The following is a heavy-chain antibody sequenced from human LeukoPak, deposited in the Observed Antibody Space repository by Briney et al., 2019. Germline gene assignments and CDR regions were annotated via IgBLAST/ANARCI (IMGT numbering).Heavy chain of an antibody. CDR1: GGSISSYY. V-gene: IGHV4-59*01. J-gene: IGHJ3*02. D-gene: IGHD6-19*01. Sequence: SETLSLTCTVSGGSISSYYWSWIRQPPGKGLEWIGYIYYSGSTNYNPSLNSRVTISVDTSKNQFSLKLSSVTAADTAVYYCARGKGYSSGRGAFDIWGQGTMVTVSS. CDR3: ARGKGYSSGRGAFDI. CDR2: IYYSGST.